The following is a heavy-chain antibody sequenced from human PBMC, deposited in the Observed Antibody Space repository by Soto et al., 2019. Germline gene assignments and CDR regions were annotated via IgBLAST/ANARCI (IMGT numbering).Heavy chain of an antibody. CDR2: LNPNSGVT. V-gene: IGHV1-2*02. Sequence: QVQLVQSGAEVMKPGASVKVSCKASGFTFTDYFMHWVRQAPGQGLEWMGWLNPNSGVTNYAQKFQCRITMTRDTSISTAYMDLRRLRADDTAVYYCAREFHEWLVLDYWGQGTLVTVSS. D-gene: IGHD3-3*01. CDR3: AREFHEWLVLDY. CDR1: GFTFTDYF. J-gene: IGHJ4*02.